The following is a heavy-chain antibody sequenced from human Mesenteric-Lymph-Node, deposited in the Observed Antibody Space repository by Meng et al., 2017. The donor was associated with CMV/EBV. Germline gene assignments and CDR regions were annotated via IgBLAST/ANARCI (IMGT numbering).Heavy chain of an antibody. CDR2: IYYSGST. CDR1: GGSISSSSYY. V-gene: IGHV4-39*07. Sequence: SETLSLTCTVSGGSISSSSYYWGWIRQPPGKGLEWIGSIYYSGSTYYNPSLKSRVTISVDTSKNQFSLKLSPVTAADTAVYYCARHITIFGVVTSWGQGTLVTVSS. CDR3: ARHITIFGVVTS. D-gene: IGHD3-3*01. J-gene: IGHJ5*02.